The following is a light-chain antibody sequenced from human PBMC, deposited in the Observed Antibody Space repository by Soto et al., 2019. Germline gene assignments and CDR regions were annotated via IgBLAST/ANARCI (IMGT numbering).Light chain of an antibody. CDR2: EAS. CDR3: MQTIQPAFT. J-gene: IGKJ2*01. Sequence: EIVMTQNPLSLSVTPGQPASISCKSSQTLRHRDGKTYLYWYLQRTGQPPQLLIHEASNRFSGVPDRFSGSGSETDFILKISRVEAEDVGVYYCMQTIQPAFTFGQGTKLEIK. CDR1: QTLRHRDGKTY. V-gene: IGKV2D-29*01.